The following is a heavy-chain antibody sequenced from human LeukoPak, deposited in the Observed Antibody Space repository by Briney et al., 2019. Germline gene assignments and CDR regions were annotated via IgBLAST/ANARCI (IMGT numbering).Heavy chain of an antibody. CDR2: IWYDGSNK. Sequence: GGSLRLSCAASGSTVSSYGMHWVRQAPGKGLEWVALIWYDGSNKYYADSVKGRFTISRDTSKNTLFLQMNSLRVEDTAVYYCAKVSLGGGPPFDLWGRGTLVTVSS. D-gene: IGHD2-15*01. V-gene: IGHV3-33*06. CDR3: AKVSLGGGPPFDL. CDR1: GSTVSSYG. J-gene: IGHJ2*01.